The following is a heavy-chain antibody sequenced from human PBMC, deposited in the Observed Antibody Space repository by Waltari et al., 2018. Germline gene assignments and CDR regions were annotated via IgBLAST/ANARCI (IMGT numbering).Heavy chain of an antibody. D-gene: IGHD3-22*01. CDR3: ARDSGYCGHDAFDI. Sequence: QVQLVQSGAEGEKPGASVKVSCTAAGSTFTAYAMHRLSQAPGHEREWMGRSNPNSGGTKYALKFKSRVPMTSDTSISTAYMELSRLRSDDTAEYYCARDSGYCGHDAFDIWGQRTMVTVSS. CDR1: GSTFTAYA. V-gene: IGHV1-2*06. J-gene: IGHJ3*02. CDR2: SNPNSGGT.